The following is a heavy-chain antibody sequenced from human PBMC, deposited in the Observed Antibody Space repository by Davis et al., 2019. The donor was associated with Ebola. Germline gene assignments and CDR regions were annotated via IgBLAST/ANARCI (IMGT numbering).Heavy chain of an antibody. CDR2: IWYDGSNK. D-gene: IGHD6-13*01. CDR1: GFAFSSYG. V-gene: IGHV3-33*01. CDR3: ATSGYSALTKANGY. Sequence: GGSLRLSCAASGFAFSSYGMHWVRQAPGKGLEWVAVIWYDGSNKYNADSVRVRFTISRDNPKNTLFLQMNSLGVEDTAVYYCATSGYSALTKANGYWGQGTLVTVSS. J-gene: IGHJ4*02.